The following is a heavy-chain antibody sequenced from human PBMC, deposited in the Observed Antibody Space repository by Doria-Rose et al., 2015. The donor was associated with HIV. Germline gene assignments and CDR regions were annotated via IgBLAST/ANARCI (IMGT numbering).Heavy chain of an antibody. Sequence: QESGPVLVKPTETLTLTCTVSGVSLSSPGMSVSWIRQPPGKALEWLANIFSDDERSYKTSLKSRLTISRGTSKSQVVLTMTDMDPVDTATYYCARIKSSRWYHKYYFDFWGQGTLVIVSA. J-gene: IGHJ4*02. CDR2: IFSDDER. CDR3: ARIKSSRWYHKYYFDF. V-gene: IGHV2-26*01. CDR1: GVSLSSPGMS. D-gene: IGHD6-13*01.